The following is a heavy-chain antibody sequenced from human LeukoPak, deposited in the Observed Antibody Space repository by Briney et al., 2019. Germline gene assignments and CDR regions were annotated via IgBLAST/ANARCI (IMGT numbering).Heavy chain of an antibody. J-gene: IGHJ6*03. D-gene: IGHD2-2*01. V-gene: IGHV1-2*02. CDR1: GYTFTGYY. Sequence: ASVKVSCKASGYTFTGYYMHWVRQAPGQGLEWMGWINPNSGGTNYAQKFQGRVTMTRDTSISTAYMELSRLRSDDTAVYYCARGRYCSSSSCYQIYYYYMDVWGKGTTVTVSS. CDR2: INPNSGGT. CDR3: ARGRYCSSSSCYQIYYYYMDV.